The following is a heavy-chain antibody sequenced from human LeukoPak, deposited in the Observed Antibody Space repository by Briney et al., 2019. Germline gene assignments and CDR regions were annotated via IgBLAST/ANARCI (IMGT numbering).Heavy chain of an antibody. J-gene: IGHJ4*02. V-gene: IGHV3-7*01. CDR3: ARDPIQDFDF. CDR1: GFTFTNYW. D-gene: IGHD5-24*01. CDR2: INKDGSEK. Sequence: GGSLRLSCAASGFTFTNYWMTWVRQAPGKGLEWVANINKDGSEKQYVDSVKGRFTISGDNAKNSVYLQMNSLRVGDSAVYFCARDPIQDFDFWGQGIMVSVSS.